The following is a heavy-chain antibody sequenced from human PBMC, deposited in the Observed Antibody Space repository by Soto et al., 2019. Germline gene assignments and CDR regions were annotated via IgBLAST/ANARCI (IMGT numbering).Heavy chain of an antibody. CDR2: ISSSSSYI. J-gene: IGHJ4*02. Sequence: GGSLRLSCAASGFTFSSYSMNWVRQAPGKGLEWVSSISSSSSYIYYADSVKGRFTISRDNAKNSLYLQMNSLRAEDTAVYYFARDPSSIAARRVPDWGQGTLVTISS. D-gene: IGHD6-6*01. V-gene: IGHV3-21*01. CDR3: ARDPSSIAARRVPD. CDR1: GFTFSSYS.